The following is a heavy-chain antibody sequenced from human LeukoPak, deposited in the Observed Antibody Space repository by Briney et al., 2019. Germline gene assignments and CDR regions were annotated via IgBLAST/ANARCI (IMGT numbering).Heavy chain of an antibody. CDR3: ARRDYGVPFDP. D-gene: IGHD4-17*01. CDR2: IYSSGNT. J-gene: IGHJ5*02. V-gene: IGHV4-39*01. Sequence: PSETLSLTCTVSGGSISSRSHYWGWIRQPPGKGLEWIGSIYSSGNTFYNSSLKSRVTISADTSKNQFSLRLSSVTAADTAVYYCARRDYGVPFDPWGQGALVTVAS. CDR1: GGSISSRSHY.